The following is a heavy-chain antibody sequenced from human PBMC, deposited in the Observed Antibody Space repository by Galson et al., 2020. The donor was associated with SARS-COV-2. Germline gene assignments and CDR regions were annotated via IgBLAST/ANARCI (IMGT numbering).Heavy chain of an antibody. CDR2: ICDDGTNK. J-gene: IGHJ4*02. CDR3: ARVVLRSWALDY. V-gene: IGHV3-33*01. CDR1: YD. D-gene: IGHD3-22*01. Sequence: YDIHLFHPAPTKGLEWVAVICDDGTNKYYAYYGKGRFTISRDNYRTTLYLQMNSLRSEDTAVYYCARVVLRSWALDYWGQGTLVNVSS.